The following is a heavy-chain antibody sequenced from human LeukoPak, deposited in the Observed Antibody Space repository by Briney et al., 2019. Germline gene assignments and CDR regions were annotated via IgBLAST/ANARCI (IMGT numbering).Heavy chain of an antibody. Sequence: MSSETLSLTCTVSGASISSGDYYWTWIRQPPGKGLEWIGYIYDSGRTDFNPSLKSRVTISVDRSKNQFSLKLISVTAADTAVYFCARDSPLGYCSSTNCFDWFDPWGQGTLVTVSS. J-gene: IGHJ5*02. CDR3: ARDSPLGYCSSTNCFDWFDP. V-gene: IGHV4-30-2*01. D-gene: IGHD2-2*01. CDR2: IYDSGRT. CDR1: GASISSGDYY.